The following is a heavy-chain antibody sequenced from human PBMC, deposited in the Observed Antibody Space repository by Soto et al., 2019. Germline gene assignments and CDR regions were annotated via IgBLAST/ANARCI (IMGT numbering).Heavy chain of an antibody. CDR3: ARHHVRGRTIAGAAEF. V-gene: IGHV4-34*01. CDR2: INHSITT. Sequence: SETLSLTCAVYGGSFSGYSWTWIRQPPGRGLEWIGEINHSITTNYNPSLKSRVTISVDTSKNQFSLKLSSVTAADTAMYYCARHHVRGRTIAGAAEFWGQGTLVTVSS. D-gene: IGHD1-26*01. J-gene: IGHJ4*02. CDR1: GGSFSGYS.